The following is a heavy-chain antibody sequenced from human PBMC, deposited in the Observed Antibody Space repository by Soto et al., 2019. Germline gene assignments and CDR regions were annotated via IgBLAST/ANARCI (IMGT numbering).Heavy chain of an antibody. J-gene: IGHJ5*02. CDR2: IGGSADRT. CDR1: GFTFITYA. V-gene: IGHV3-23*01. CDR3: ATAVVVGAWFEP. Sequence: GGSLRLSCAASGFTFITYAMTWVRQAPGKGLDWVAAIGGSADRTYYADSVKGRFTISRDNSKDTLYLQMNSLRADDTAVYYCATAVVVGAWFEPWGQGTLVTVSS. D-gene: IGHD2-15*01.